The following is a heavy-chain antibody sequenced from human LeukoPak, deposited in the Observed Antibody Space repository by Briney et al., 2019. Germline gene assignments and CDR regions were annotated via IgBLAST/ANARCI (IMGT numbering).Heavy chain of an antibody. Sequence: PSETLSLTCAVYGGSFSGYYWSWIRQPPGKGLEWIGEINHGGSTNYNPSLKSRVTISVDTSKNQFSLKLSSVTAADTAVYYCARGADCSGGSCYSYYFDYWGQGTLVTVSS. CDR3: ARGADCSGGSCYSYYFDY. CDR1: GGSFSGYY. D-gene: IGHD2-15*01. J-gene: IGHJ4*02. V-gene: IGHV4-34*01. CDR2: INHGGST.